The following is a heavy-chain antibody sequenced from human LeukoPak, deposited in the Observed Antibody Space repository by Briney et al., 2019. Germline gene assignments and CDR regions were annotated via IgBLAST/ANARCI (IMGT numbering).Heavy chain of an antibody. V-gene: IGHV3-30*02. Sequence: PGESLRLSCAASGFTFSSYGMHWVRQAPGKGLEWVAFIRYDGSNKYYADSVKGRFTISRDNSKNTLYLQMNSLRAEDTAVYYCAKARSGIYSSYDYWGQGTLVTVSS. CDR3: AKARSGIYSSYDY. CDR2: IRYDGSNK. CDR1: GFTFSSYG. D-gene: IGHD6-6*01. J-gene: IGHJ4*02.